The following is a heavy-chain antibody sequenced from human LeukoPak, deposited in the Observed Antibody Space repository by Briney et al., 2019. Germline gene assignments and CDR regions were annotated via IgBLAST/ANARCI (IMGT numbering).Heavy chain of an antibody. V-gene: IGHV4-59*01. CDR1: GGSISSYY. D-gene: IGHD6-19*01. CDR2: IYYSGST. CDR3: TRGSSSGYYYGMDV. J-gene: IGHJ6*02. Sequence: PSETLSLTCTVSGGSISSYYWSWIRQPPGKGLEWIGYIYYSGSTNYNPSLKSRVTISVDTSKNQFSLKLSSVTAADTAVYYCTRGSSSGYYYGMDVWGQGTTVTVSS.